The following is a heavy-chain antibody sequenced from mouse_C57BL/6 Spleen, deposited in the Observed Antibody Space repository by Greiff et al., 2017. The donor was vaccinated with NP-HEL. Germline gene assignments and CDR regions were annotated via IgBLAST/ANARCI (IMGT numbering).Heavy chain of an antibody. CDR3: TRLDDYDVWFAD. Sequence: QVQLQQPGAELVMPGASVKLSCTASGYTFTSYWMHWVKQRPGQGLEWIGEIGPSDSTTNYTQTLKGKFTLTVDKSSSTAYMQLSSLTSEDSAVYYCTRLDDYDVWFADWGQGTLVTVSA. J-gene: IGHJ3*01. CDR1: GYTFTSYW. D-gene: IGHD2-4*01. V-gene: IGHV1-69*01. CDR2: IGPSDSTT.